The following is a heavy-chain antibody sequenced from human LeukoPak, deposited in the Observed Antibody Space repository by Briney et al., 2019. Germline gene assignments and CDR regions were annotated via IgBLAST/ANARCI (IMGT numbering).Heavy chain of an antibody. J-gene: IGHJ6*03. D-gene: IGHD5-18*01. CDR3: AGGEDTAMARSYYYYMDV. V-gene: IGHV1-46*01. CDR2: INPSGGST. CDR1: GYTFTSYY. Sequence: ASVKVSCKASGYTFTSYYMHWVRQAPGQGLEWMGIINPSGGSTSYAQKFQGRVTMTRDMSTSTVYMELSSLRSEDTAVYYCAGGEDTAMARSYYYYMDVWGKGTTVTVSS.